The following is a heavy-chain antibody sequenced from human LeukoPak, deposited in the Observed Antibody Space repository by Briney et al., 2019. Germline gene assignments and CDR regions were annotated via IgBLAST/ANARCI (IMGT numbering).Heavy chain of an antibody. CDR2: IKQDGSEK. Sequence: PGGSLRLSCTTSGFTHFWISWVRQAPGKGLEWVANIKQDGSEKYYVDSVKGRFTISRDNAKNSLYLQMNSLRAEDTAVYYCARDLGGYFDYWGQGTLVTVSS. CDR3: ARDLGGYFDY. D-gene: IGHD3-16*01. V-gene: IGHV3-7*04. J-gene: IGHJ4*02. CDR1: GFTHFW.